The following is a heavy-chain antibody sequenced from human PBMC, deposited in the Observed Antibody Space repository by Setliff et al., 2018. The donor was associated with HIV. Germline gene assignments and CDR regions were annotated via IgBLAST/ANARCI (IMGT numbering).Heavy chain of an antibody. CDR2: VSHRGTT. CDR1: GDSISGGYY. CDR3: ARYWGSYPEHFDY. Sequence: SETLSLTCAVSGDSISGGYYWAWIRQAPGKGLEWVGSVSHRGTTYYKSSLKSRVTIAADTPKDQVSLNLRAVTAADTAVYYCARYWGSYPEHFDYWGQGTLVTVSS. J-gene: IGHJ4*02. V-gene: IGHV4-38-2*01. D-gene: IGHD1-26*01.